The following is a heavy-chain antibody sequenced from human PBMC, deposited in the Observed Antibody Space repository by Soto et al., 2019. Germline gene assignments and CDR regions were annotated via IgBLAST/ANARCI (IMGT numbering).Heavy chain of an antibody. V-gene: IGHV3-23*01. CDR2: ISANGQGI. CDR1: GFTFSINA. CDR3: AKDRDYPRDQFHY. D-gene: IGHD2-2*01. J-gene: IGHJ4*02. Sequence: EVQLLESGGGLVQPGGSLRLSCATSGFTFSINALSWVRQAPGKGLEWVSAISANGQGIYYADSVRGRFCISRDNSRNTVFLHMDSLRAEDTAVYYCAKDRDYPRDQFHYWGQGTLVTVSS.